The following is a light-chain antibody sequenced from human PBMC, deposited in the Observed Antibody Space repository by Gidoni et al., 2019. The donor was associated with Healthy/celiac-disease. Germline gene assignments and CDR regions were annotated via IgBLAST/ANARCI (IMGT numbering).Light chain of an antibody. CDR3: QQYNTWPRT. CDR2: DAS. V-gene: IGKV3-15*01. CDR1: QSVSSN. Sequence: EIVMTQSPATLSVSPGERATLSCRASQSVSSNLAWYQQKPGQAPRLLIYDASTRDTGIPARFSGSGSGTEFTLTISSLQSEDFAVYYCQQYNTWPRTFGQGTKVEIK. J-gene: IGKJ1*01.